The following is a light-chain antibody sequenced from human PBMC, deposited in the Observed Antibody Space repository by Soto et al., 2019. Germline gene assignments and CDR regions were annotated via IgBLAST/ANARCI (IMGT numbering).Light chain of an antibody. J-gene: IGKJ2*01. CDR2: RAS. CDR1: QSIGTW. CDR3: QQYDDSSPT. V-gene: IGKV1-5*03. Sequence: DIQMTQSPSTLSASIGDRVTVTCRASQSIGTWLAWYQQKPGKAPKLLIYRASSLESGVPSRFSSSGSGAEFTLTISSLQPDDSATYFCQQYDDSSPTFGQGTKLEIK.